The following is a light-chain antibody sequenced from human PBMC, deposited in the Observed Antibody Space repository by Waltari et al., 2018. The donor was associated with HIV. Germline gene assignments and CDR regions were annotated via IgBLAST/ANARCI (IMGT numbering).Light chain of an antibody. J-gene: IGKJ1*01. CDR1: ESISRW. V-gene: IGKV1-5*03. Sequence: DIQLPQSPSTQPASVGHRVNRTCRARESISRWLAWYQQRPGKAPNLLIYEASISQSGAPSRFSVSGSGTEFTLTISSLQPDDFATYYCQQYKSYSRTFGQGTRVEIK. CDR2: EAS. CDR3: QQYKSYSRT.